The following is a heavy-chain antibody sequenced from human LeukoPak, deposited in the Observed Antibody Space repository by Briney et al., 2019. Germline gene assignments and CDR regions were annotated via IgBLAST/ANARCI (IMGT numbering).Heavy chain of an antibody. V-gene: IGHV1-46*01. CDR3: ARDQRITIFGVVIEWGMDV. J-gene: IGHJ6*02. CDR1: GYTFTSYY. CDR2: INPSGGST. D-gene: IGHD3-3*01. Sequence: ASVKVSCKASGYTFTSYYMHWVRQAPGQGLEWMGIINPSGGSTSYAQKFQGRVTMTRDTSTSTVYMELSSLRSEDTAVYYCARDQRITIFGVVIEWGMDVWGQGTTVTVSS.